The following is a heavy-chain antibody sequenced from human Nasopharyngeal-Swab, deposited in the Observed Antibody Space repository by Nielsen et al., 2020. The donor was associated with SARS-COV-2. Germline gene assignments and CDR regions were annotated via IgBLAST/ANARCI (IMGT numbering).Heavy chain of an antibody. J-gene: IGHJ6*02. D-gene: IGHD6-6*01. V-gene: IGHV4-59*01. CDR3: ARGSPQTYYYYGMDV. Sequence: SENLSLTCTVSGGYISSYYWSWIRQPPGKGLEWIGYIYYSGSTNYNPSLKSRVTISVDTTKNQFSLKLSSVTAADTAVYYCARGSPQTYYYYGMDVWGQGTTVTVSS. CDR1: GGYISSYY. CDR2: IYYSGST.